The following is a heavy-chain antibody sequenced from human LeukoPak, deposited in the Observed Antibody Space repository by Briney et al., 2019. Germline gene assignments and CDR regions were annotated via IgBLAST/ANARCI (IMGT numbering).Heavy chain of an antibody. CDR3: ARRAADSGYSYHV. J-gene: IGHJ4*02. V-gene: IGHV4-39*02. CDR1: GGSVSSSSHY. CDR2: LYNSGST. Sequence: SGTLSLTCTVSGGSVSSSSHYWGWIRQPPGKGLEWIGSLYNSGSTDYNPSLRSRVTISVNPSKNHFSLKLTSVTAADTAVYYCARRAADSGYSYHVWGQGILVTVSS. D-gene: IGHD5-18*01.